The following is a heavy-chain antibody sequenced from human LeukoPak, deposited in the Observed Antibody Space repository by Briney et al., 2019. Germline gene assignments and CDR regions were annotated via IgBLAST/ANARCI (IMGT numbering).Heavy chain of an antibody. V-gene: IGHV3-74*01. CDR2: ISSDGRST. Sequence: GGSLRLSCAASRFSFNTYWMHWVRQAPGMGLVWVARISSDGRSTSYADSVKGRFTISRDNAKTTLYLQMNTLRAEDTAIYYCVRGRYYLDYWGQGTLVTVSS. CDR3: VRGRYYLDY. CDR1: RFSFNTYW. D-gene: IGHD5-24*01. J-gene: IGHJ4*02.